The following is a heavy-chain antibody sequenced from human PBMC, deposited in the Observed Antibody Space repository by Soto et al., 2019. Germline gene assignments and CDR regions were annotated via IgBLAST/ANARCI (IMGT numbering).Heavy chain of an antibody. CDR3: AREGSYGWYDC. CDR2: ISGYNGNA. V-gene: IGHV1-18*01. Sequence: GASVKVSCKASGYTFSSHGIIWVRQAPGRGLEWMGWISGYNGNAKYAQRFQGRVTMTTDTSTSTVYTDLRSLGSDDSAVYYCAREGSYGWYDCWGQGTLVTVSS. D-gene: IGHD2-15*01. J-gene: IGHJ5*01. CDR1: GYTFSSHG.